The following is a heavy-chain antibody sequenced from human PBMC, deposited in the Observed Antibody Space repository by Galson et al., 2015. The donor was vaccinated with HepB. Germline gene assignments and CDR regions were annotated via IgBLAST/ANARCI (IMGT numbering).Heavy chain of an antibody. D-gene: IGHD6-6*01. Sequence: SVKVSCKASGYTFTSYGISWVRQAPGQGLEWMGWISGYNGNTYYAQNLQGRVTMTTDTSTITAYMELSSLRSEDTAVYYCARVGACIAARCGPSVSYYYYYYMDVWGKGTTVTVSS. V-gene: IGHV1-18*04. CDR3: ARVGACIAARCGPSVSYYYYYYMDV. J-gene: IGHJ6*03. CDR2: ISGYNGNT. CDR1: GYTFTSYG.